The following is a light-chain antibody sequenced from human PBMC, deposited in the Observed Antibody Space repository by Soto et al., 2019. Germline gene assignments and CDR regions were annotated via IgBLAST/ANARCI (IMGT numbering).Light chain of an antibody. CDR3: QRYGSSPLIT. V-gene: IGKV3-20*01. CDR1: QSVSSSS. J-gene: IGKJ5*01. Sequence: ETVLTQSPGTLSLSPGERATLSYRASQSVSSSSLAWYQQRPGQAPRLLIYGTSSRATGIPDRFSGSGSGTDFTLTISRLEPEDFAVYFCQRYGSSPLITFGQGTRLEI. CDR2: GTS.